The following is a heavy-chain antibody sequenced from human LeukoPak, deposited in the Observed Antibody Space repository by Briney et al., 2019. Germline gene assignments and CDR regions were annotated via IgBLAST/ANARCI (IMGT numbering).Heavy chain of an antibody. J-gene: IGHJ4*02. CDR3: ARATGIAAAGLDY. Sequence: LSETLSLTCTVSGGSISSYYWSWIRQPPGKGLEWIGYIYYSGSTNYNPSLKSRVTISVDTSKNQFSLKLSSVTAADTAVYYCARATGIAAAGLDYWGQGTLVTVSS. CDR2: IYYSGST. CDR1: GGSISSYY. D-gene: IGHD6-13*01. V-gene: IGHV4-59*08.